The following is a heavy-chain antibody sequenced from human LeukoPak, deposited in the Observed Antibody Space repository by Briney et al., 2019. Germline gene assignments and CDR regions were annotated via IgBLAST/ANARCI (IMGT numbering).Heavy chain of an antibody. V-gene: IGHV1-46*01. CDR2: INPSGGST. Sequence: AASVKVSCKASGYTFTNYYMHWVRQAPGQGLEWMGIINPSGGSTSYAQKLQGRVTMTRDTSTSTVYMELSSLRSEDTAVYYCARDLVAEGNGMDVWGPGTTVTVSS. CDR3: ARDLVAEGNGMDV. CDR1: GYTFTNYY. J-gene: IGHJ6*02. D-gene: IGHD6-19*01.